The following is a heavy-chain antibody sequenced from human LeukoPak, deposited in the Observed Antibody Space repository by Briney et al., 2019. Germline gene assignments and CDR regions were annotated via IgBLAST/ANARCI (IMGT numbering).Heavy chain of an antibody. V-gene: IGHV3-23*01. CDR1: GFTFSSYA. J-gene: IGHJ4*02. CDR2: IGGSGGST. CDR3: AKSHDYGDYGGLNY. Sequence: GGSLRLSCAASGFTFSSYAMSWVRQAPGKGLEWVSAIGGSGGSTYYADSVKGRFTISRDNSKNTLYLQMNSLRAEDTAVYYCAKSHDYGDYGGLNYWGQGTLVTVSS. D-gene: IGHD4-17*01.